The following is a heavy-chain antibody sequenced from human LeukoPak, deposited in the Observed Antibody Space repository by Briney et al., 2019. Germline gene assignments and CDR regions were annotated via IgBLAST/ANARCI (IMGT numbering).Heavy chain of an antibody. CDR1: GGSISSGDYY. Sequence: SQTLSLTCTVSGGSISSGDYYWSWIRQPAGKGLEWIGRIYTSGSTNYNPSLKSRVTMSVDTSKNQFSLKLSSVTAADTAVYYCARGLFGVVIAGYMDVWGKGTTVTVSS. V-gene: IGHV4-61*02. CDR3: ARGLFGVVIAGYMDV. CDR2: IYTSGST. J-gene: IGHJ6*03. D-gene: IGHD3-3*01.